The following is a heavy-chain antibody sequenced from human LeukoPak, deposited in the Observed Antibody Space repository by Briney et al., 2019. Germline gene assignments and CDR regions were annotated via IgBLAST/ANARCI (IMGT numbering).Heavy chain of an antibody. CDR1: GFTFSSYG. CDR2: ISYDGSNK. CDR3: ARGDSGYDRATSTWFDP. Sequence: GRSLRLSCAASGFTFSSYGMHWVRQAPGKGLEWVAVISYDGSNKYYADSVKGRFTISRDNSKNTLYLQMNSLRAEDTAVYYCARGDSGYDRATSTWFDPWGQGTLVTVSS. V-gene: IGHV3-30*19. D-gene: IGHD5-12*01. J-gene: IGHJ5*02.